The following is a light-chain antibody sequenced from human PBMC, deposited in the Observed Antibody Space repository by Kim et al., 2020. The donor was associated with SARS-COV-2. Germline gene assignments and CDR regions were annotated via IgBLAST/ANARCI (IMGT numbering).Light chain of an antibody. V-gene: IGLV2-14*03. J-gene: IGLJ1*01. CDR1: SRDVGAYNY. CDR3: SSYTTTTTYV. Sequence: QSVLTQAASVSGSPGQSITISCTGTSRDVGAYNYVSWYQQHPGKAPKLMTYDVTNRASGVSNRFSGSKSGNTASLTISGLQAEDEAEYYCSSYTTTTTYVFGTGTKVTVL. CDR2: DVT.